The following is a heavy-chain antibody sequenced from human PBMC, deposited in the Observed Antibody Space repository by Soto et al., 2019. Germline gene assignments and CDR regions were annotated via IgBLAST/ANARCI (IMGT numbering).Heavy chain of an antibody. CDR3: ATAVLRYFDWLLYRRRGPKTFDY. D-gene: IGHD3-9*01. V-gene: IGHV1-24*01. CDR2: FDPEDGET. CDR1: GYTLTELS. J-gene: IGHJ4*02. Sequence: QVQLVQSGAEVKKPGASVKVSCKVSGYTLTELSMHWVRQAPGKGLEWMGGFDPEDGETIYAQKFQSRVTMTEDTSTDTAYMELSSLRSENTAVYYCATAVLRYFDWLLYRRRGPKTFDYWGQGTLVTVSS.